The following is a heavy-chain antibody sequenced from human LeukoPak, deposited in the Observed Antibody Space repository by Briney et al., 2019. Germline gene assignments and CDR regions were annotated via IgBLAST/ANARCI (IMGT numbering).Heavy chain of an antibody. CDR3: ATSYSSGGGDYFDC. CDR2: TYYSGNT. Sequence: SETLSLTCTVSGGSIRSYYCSWIRQPSGKGLEWIGYTYYSGNTNYSPSLKSRVTISVDTSKNQFSLKLSSVTAADTAVYYCATSYSSGGGDYFDCWGQGTLVTVSS. V-gene: IGHV4-59*01. CDR1: GGSIRSYY. D-gene: IGHD6-19*01. J-gene: IGHJ4*02.